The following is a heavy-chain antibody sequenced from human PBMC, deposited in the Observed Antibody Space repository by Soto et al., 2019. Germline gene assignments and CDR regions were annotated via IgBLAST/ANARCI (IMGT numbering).Heavy chain of an antibody. V-gene: IGHV4-39*02. J-gene: IGHJ5*02. CDR3: ARDYYSSSSHWFDP. CDR2: IYYSGST. D-gene: IGHD6-6*01. CDR1: GGSISSSSYY. Sequence: SETLSLTCTVSGGSISSSSYYWGWIRQPPGKGLEWIGSIYYSGSTYYNPSLKSRVTISVDTSKNQFSLKLSSVTAADTAVYYCARDYYSSSSHWFDPWGQGTLVTVSS.